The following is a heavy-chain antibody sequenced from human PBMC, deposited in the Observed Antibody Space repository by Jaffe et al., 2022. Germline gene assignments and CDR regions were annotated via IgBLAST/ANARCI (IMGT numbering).Heavy chain of an antibody. J-gene: IGHJ2*01. V-gene: IGHV4-39*01. CDR3: ARRRGWWWYFDL. CDR2: IYYSGST. D-gene: IGHD2-15*01. Sequence: QLQLQESGPGLVKPSETLSLTCTVSGGSISSSSYYWGWIRQPPGKGLEWIGSIYYSGSTYYNPSLKSRVTISVDTSKNQFSLKLSSVTAADTAVYYCARRRGWWWYFDLWGRGTLVTVSS. CDR1: GGSISSSSYY.